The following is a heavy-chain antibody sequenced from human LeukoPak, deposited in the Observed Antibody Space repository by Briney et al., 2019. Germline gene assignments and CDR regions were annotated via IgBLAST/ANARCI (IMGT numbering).Heavy chain of an antibody. CDR2: ISSISGTI. V-gene: IGHV3-48*01. D-gene: IGHD5-18*01. CDR3: ARDHNYAFDY. CDR1: GFTFSSYS. J-gene: IGHJ4*02. Sequence: SGGSLRLSCAASGFTFSSYSMNWVRQAPGKGLEWVSYISSISGTINYADSVKGRFTISGDNARNSLFLQMNSLRAEATAVYYCARDHNYAFDYWGQGTLVTVSS.